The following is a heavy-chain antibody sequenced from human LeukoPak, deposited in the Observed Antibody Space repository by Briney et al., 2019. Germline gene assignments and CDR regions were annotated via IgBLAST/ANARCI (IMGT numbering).Heavy chain of an antibody. V-gene: IGHV4-38-2*02. Sequence: SETLSLTCTVSGYSISYGYYWGWIRQPPGKGLEWIGSIYHSGSTYCNPSLKSRVTISVDTSKNRFSLRLSSLTAADKAVYYCARSCRILDIVATIRARLGGNGFDIWGQGTMVTVSS. CDR1: GYSISYGYY. J-gene: IGHJ3*02. CDR2: IYHSGST. CDR3: ARSCRILDIVATIRARLGGNGFDI. D-gene: IGHD5-12*01.